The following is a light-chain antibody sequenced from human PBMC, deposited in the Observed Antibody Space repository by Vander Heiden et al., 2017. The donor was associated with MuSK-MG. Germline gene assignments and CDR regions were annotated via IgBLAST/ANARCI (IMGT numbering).Light chain of an antibody. CDR1: SGSIASND. CDR3: QSYDSSNRGVV. J-gene: IGLJ2*01. Sequence: NSMLTQPHSVSESPGKTVTISCTGSSGSIASNDVQWYQQRPGSAPTIVIYEDNQRPSGVPDRFSGSIDSSSNSASLTISGLRTEDEADYYCQSYDSSNRGVVFGGGTKLTVL. V-gene: IGLV6-57*02. CDR2: EDN.